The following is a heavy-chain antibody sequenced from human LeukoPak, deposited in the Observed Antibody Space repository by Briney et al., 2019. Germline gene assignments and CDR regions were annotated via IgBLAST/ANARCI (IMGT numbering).Heavy chain of an antibody. CDR3: ATGGYTTWFDP. Sequence: GGSLRLSCAASGFTFSSYSMSWVRQSPGKGLEWVSNIRTNGRDTYYADAVKGRFTISRDNSKNALYLEMNSLRAEDTAVYYCATGGYTTWFDPWGQGTLVTVSS. CDR1: GFTFSSYS. J-gene: IGHJ5*02. D-gene: IGHD2-15*01. CDR2: IRTNGRDT. V-gene: IGHV3-23*01.